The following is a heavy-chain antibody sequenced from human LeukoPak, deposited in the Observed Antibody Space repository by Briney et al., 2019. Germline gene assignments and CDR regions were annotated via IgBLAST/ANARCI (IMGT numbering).Heavy chain of an antibody. CDR2: ISSSRSYI. J-gene: IGHJ4*02. D-gene: IGHD6-19*01. Sequence: GGXLXLSCAASGFTFSSYSMNWVRQAPGKGLEWVSSISSSRSYIYYADSVKGRFTISRDNAKNSLYLQMNSLRAADTAVYYCASSYSGWSVYWGQGTLVTVSS. V-gene: IGHV3-21*01. CDR1: GFTFSSYS. CDR3: ASSYSGWSVY.